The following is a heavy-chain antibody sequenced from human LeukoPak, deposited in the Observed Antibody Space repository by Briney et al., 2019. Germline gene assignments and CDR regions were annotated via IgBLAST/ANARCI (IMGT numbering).Heavy chain of an antibody. Sequence: ASVKVSCKVSGYTLTELSMHWVRQAPGKGLEWMGGFDPEDGETIYAQKFQGRVTMTEDTSTDTAYMELSSLRSEDTAVYYCATSLGYCSGGSCQEGYFDYWGQGTLVTVSS. CDR1: GYTLTELS. V-gene: IGHV1-24*01. D-gene: IGHD2-15*01. J-gene: IGHJ4*02. CDR3: ATSLGYCSGGSCQEGYFDY. CDR2: FDPEDGET.